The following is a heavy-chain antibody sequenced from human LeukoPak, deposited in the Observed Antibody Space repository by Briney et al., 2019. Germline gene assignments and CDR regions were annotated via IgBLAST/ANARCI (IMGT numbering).Heavy chain of an antibody. CDR2: TYYSGTT. V-gene: IGHV4-59*01. D-gene: IGHD5-12*01. CDR3: ARDFLPPHYTATIRPDWYFDL. J-gene: IGHJ2*01. CDR1: GGSINSYY. Sequence: SETLSLTCTVSGGSINSYYWSWIRQPPGEGLEWICNTYYSGTTSYNPSLESRVIISVDTSKNQFSLKLSSVTAADTAVYYCARDFLPPHYTATIRPDWYFDLWGRGTLVTVSS.